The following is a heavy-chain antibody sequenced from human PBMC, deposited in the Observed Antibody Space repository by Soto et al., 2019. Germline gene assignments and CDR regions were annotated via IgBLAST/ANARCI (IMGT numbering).Heavy chain of an antibody. J-gene: IGHJ6*02. D-gene: IGHD3-3*01. Sequence: PGGSLRLSCAASGLTFRRYGMHWVRQAPGKGLEWVAAISYDGSSRHYVDSVKGRFTISRDNSKNTLYLQMNSLRAEDTAVYYCAKDTLGDLRSGYNYNYGMDVWGQGTTVTVSS. V-gene: IGHV3-30*18. CDR1: GLTFRRYG. CDR3: AKDTLGDLRSGYNYNYGMDV. CDR2: ISYDGSSR.